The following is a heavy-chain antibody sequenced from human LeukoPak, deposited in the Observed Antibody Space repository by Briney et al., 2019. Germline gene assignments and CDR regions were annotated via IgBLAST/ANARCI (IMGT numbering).Heavy chain of an antibody. D-gene: IGHD3-10*01. CDR2: ISASGGTT. CDR3: ATPHTGPGGGTNYPPHY. V-gene: IGHV3-23*01. Sequence: GGSLILSRAASGFTFSYYAMSWVRQAPGKGPEWVSRISASGGTTYYTDSVKGRFTISRDNSKNTLYLQMNSLRAEDTALYYCATPHTGPGGGTNYPPHYWGQGTLVTVSS. CDR1: GFTFSYYA. J-gene: IGHJ4*02.